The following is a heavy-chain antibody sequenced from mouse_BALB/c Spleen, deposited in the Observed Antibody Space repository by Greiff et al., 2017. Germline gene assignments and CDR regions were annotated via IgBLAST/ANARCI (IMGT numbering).Heavy chain of an antibody. CDR2: IYPGNSDT. D-gene: IGHD2-3*01. CDR3: TSEGDGYRYYAMDY. Sequence: LMESGTVLARPGASVKMSCKASGYSFTSYWMHWVKQRPGQGLEWIGAIYPGNSDTSYNQKFKGKAKLTAVTSASTAYMELSSLTNEDSAVYYCTSEGDGYRYYAMDYWGQGTSVTVSS. CDR1: GYSFTSYW. V-gene: IGHV1-5*01. J-gene: IGHJ4*01.